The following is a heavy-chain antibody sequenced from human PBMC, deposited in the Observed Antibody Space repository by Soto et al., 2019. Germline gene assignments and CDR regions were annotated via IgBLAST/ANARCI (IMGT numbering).Heavy chain of an antibody. J-gene: IGHJ6*02. V-gene: IGHV4-61*01. CDR2: IYYSGST. Sequence: PSETLSLTCTVSGGSVSSGIYYWSWIRQPPGKGLEWIGYIYYSGSTNYNPSLKSRVTISVDTSKNQFSLNLNSVTAADTAVYYCARHLLGFFPNAMDVWGQGTSVTVSS. CDR1: GGSVSSGIYY. D-gene: IGHD3-3*01. CDR3: ARHLLGFFPNAMDV.